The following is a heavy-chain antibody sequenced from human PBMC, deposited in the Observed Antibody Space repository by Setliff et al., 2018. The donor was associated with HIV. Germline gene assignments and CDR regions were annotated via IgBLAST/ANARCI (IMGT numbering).Heavy chain of an antibody. V-gene: IGHV1-8*03. CDR1: GYIFTSYD. D-gene: IGHD6-6*01. CDR2: MNPNSGNT. Sequence: GASVKVSCKASGYIFTSYDINWVRQATGQGLEWMGWMNPNSGNTGYAQKLQGRVTITRNTSINTAYMELSSLRSEDTAVYYCARDRGSSSDYYYYGMDVWGQGTTVTVSS. CDR3: ARDRGSSSDYYYYGMDV. J-gene: IGHJ6*02.